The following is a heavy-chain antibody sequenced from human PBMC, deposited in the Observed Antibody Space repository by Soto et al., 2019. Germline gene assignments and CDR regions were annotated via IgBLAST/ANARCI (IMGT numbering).Heavy chain of an antibody. D-gene: IGHD6-13*01. Sequence: GASVKVSCKASGYTFTSYYMHWVRQAPGQGLEWMGIINPSGGSTSYAQKFQGRVTMTRDTSTSTVYMELSSLRSEDTAVYYCASISFASSLEDRAGYYDYWGQGTLVTVSS. CDR3: ASISFASSLEDRAGYYDY. J-gene: IGHJ4*02. CDR2: INPSGGST. V-gene: IGHV1-46*03. CDR1: GYTFTSYY.